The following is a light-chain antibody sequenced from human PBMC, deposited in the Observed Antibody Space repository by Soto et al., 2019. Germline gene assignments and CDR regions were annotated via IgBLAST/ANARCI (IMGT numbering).Light chain of an antibody. V-gene: IGKV1-5*01. CDR2: DAS. J-gene: IGKJ4*01. CDR3: QQYNNWPLT. CDR1: QSISTW. Sequence: DIQMTQSPSTLSASVGDSVTITCRASQSISTWLAWYQQKLGRAPRLLIYDASSLESGVPSRFSGSGYGTEFTLTISSLQSEDFAVYYCQQYNNWPLTFGGGTKVDIK.